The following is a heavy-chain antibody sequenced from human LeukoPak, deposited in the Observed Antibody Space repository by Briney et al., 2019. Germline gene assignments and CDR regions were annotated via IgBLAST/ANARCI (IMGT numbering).Heavy chain of an antibody. D-gene: IGHD7-27*01. V-gene: IGHV5-51*01. CDR1: GYSFTSYW. J-gene: IGHJ4*02. Sequence: GESLKISCKGSGYSFTSYWIGWVRQMPGKGLEWMGIIYPGGSDTRYSPSLQGQVTISADKSISTAYLQWSSLKASDTAMYYCARQGPRSGDEGAFDYWGQGTLVTVSS. CDR2: IYPGGSDT. CDR3: ARQGPRSGDEGAFDY.